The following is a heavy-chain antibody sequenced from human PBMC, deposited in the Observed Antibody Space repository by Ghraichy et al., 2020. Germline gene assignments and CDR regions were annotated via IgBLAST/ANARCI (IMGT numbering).Heavy chain of an antibody. Sequence: GESLNISCATSGFNLGVYTMNWLRWAPNKGLEWVASISSDSFYIYYADSVRGRFTISRDNAMKSIYLQMNSLRVEDTARYYCVRADGSGSFYYWGQGTLVTVSS. J-gene: IGHJ4*02. D-gene: IGHD3-10*01. CDR1: GFNLGVYT. V-gene: IGHV3-21*01. CDR2: ISSDSFYI. CDR3: VRADGSGSFYY.